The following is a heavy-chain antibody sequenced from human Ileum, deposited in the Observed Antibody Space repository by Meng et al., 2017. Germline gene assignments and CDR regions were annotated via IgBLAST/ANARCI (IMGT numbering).Heavy chain of an antibody. Sequence: QGQRKVAGPGLVLSLGTQAIPCGVSGGSVSGRNWWSWGRQPPGTGLEWIGETYHRGSTNYNQSLKSRVTISVAQSKTQFSLKLSSVTAADTAVYYCATTMVRGVSGGYFDYWGQGTLVTVSS. D-gene: IGHD3-10*01. J-gene: IGHJ4*02. V-gene: IGHV4-4*03. CDR2: TYHRGST. CDR1: GGSVSGRNW. CDR3: ATTMVRGVSGGYFDY.